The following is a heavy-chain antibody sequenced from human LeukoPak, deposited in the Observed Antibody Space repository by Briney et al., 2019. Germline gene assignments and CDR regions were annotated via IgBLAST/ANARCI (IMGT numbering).Heavy chain of an antibody. CDR3: ATASVTRMRDH. J-gene: IGHJ5*02. CDR1: VYAFSDLY. V-gene: IGHV1-2*02. Sequence: GASVTVSFKASVYAFSDLYFHWVRQAPGQGLEWMGWINPYSGASFYAQKFQGRVTMETSSSTVYMELSRLRSDDTAVYFCATASVTRMRDHWGQGTLVTVSS. CDR2: INPYSGAS.